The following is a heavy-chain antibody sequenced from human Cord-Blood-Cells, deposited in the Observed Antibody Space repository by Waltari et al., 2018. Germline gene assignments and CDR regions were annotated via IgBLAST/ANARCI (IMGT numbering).Heavy chain of an antibody. CDR1: GGSFSGYY. CDR3: ARGREGGQLSLDY. Sequence: QVQLQQWGAGLLKPSATLSLTCAVYGGSFSGYYWSWIRQPPGKGLEWIGENNHSGSTNYNPSLKSRVTISVDTSKNQFSLKLSSVTAADTAVYYCARGREGGQLSLDYWGQGTLVTVSS. CDR2: NNHSGST. V-gene: IGHV4-34*01. J-gene: IGHJ4*02. D-gene: IGHD1-1*01.